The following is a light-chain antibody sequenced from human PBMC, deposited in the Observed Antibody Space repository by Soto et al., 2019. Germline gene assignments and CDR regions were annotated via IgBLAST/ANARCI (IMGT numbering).Light chain of an antibody. V-gene: IGKV3-20*01. J-gene: IGKJ4*01. CDR3: QQYGSSPP. CDR2: GAS. CDR1: QSVSSGY. Sequence: EIVLTQSPGTLSLSPGERATLSCRASQSVSSGYLAWYQQKPGQAHRLLIYGASSRATGIPDRFSRSGSGTDFTLTISRPEPEDFAVCYWQQYGSSPPFGGGTKVEIK.